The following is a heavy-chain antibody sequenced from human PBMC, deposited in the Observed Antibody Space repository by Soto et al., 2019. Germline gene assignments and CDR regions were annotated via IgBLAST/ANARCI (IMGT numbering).Heavy chain of an antibody. Sequence: EVQQVESGGGLVQPGRSLRLSCAASGFTFDNYAMHWVRQAPGKGLEWVSGISWSSVTFGYADSVKGRFTISRDNVKNSLYLTLHIPRADDTAFSDSAKDYDEDFGYEFDSIDYWGQGTLVTVSS. D-gene: IGHD5-12*01. J-gene: IGHJ4*02. CDR1: GFTFDNYA. CDR2: ISWSSVTF. CDR3: AKDYDEDFGYEFDSIDY. V-gene: IGHV3-9*01.